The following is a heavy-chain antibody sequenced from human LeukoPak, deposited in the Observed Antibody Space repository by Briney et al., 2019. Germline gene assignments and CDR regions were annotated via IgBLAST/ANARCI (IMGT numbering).Heavy chain of an antibody. J-gene: IGHJ4*02. D-gene: IGHD2-21*02. CDR1: GGSISSYY. CDR3: ARDGYGDGMDY. V-gene: IGHV4-59*01. CDR2: IYYSGST. Sequence: PSETLSLTCSVSGGSISSYYWSWIQQPPGKGLEWIGYIYYSGSTHYNPSLKSRVTISVDTSKNQFSLKLSSVTAADTAVYYCARDGYGDGMDYWGQGTLVTVSS.